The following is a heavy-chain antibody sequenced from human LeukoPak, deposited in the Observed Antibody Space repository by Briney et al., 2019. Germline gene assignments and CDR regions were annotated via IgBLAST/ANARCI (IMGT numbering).Heavy chain of an antibody. CDR3: ARGPPYCSGGSCYSRGPYYFDY. Sequence: GGSLRLSCAASGFTFDDYGMSWVRQAPGKGLEWVSGINWNGGSTGYADSVKGRFTISGDNAKNSLYQQMNSLRAEDTALYHCARGPPYCSGGSCYSRGPYYFDYWGQGTLVTVSS. V-gene: IGHV3-20*01. CDR2: INWNGGST. J-gene: IGHJ4*02. D-gene: IGHD2-15*01. CDR1: GFTFDDYG.